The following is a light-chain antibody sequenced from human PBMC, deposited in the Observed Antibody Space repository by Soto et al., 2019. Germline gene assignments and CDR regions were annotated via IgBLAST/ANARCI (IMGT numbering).Light chain of an antibody. V-gene: IGKV1-5*01. CDR2: DGS. Sequence: DIQMTQSPSTLSASVGDRITITCRASQSINTWLAWYQQKPGEAPKLLIYDGSTLERGVPSRFSGSGSGTEFTLTISRLQPDDFGTFYCQQYNTYYRTFGQGTTVEV. J-gene: IGKJ1*01. CDR3: QQYNTYYRT. CDR1: QSINTW.